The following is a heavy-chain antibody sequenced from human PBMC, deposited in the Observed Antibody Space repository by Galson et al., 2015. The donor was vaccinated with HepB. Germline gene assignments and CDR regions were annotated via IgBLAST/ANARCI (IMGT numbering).Heavy chain of an antibody. CDR2: ISYDGSKK. V-gene: IGHV3-30*09. Sequence: SLRLSCAASGFTFSSYAMHWVRQAPGKGLEWVAVISYDGSKKYYADSVKGRFAISRDNSKNTLCLQMDSLRVEDTAVYYCARGDVSDYVPTPFDSWGQGTLVTVSS. CDR1: GFTFSSYA. J-gene: IGHJ4*02. CDR3: ARGDVSDYVPTPFDS. D-gene: IGHD1-26*01.